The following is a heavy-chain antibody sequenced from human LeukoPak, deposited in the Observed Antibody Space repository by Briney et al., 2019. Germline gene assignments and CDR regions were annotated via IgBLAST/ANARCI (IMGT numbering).Heavy chain of an antibody. CDR1: GGSISSSSYY. Sequence: PSETLSLTCTVSGGSISSSSYYWGWIRQPPGKGLEWIGSIYYSGSTYYNPSLKSRVTISVDTSKNQFSLKLSSVTAADTAVYYCARVRSNGRADYWGQGTLVTVSS. J-gene: IGHJ4*02. CDR2: IYYSGST. D-gene: IGHD2-8*01. V-gene: IGHV4-39*07. CDR3: ARVRSNGRADY.